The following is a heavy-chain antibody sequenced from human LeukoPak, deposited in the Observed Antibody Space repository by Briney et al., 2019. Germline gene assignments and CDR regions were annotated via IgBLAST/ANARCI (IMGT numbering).Heavy chain of an antibody. CDR1: GFTFDDYA. Sequence: AGGSLRLSCAASGFTFDDYAMHWVRQAPGKGLEWVSGISWNSGSIGYADSVKGRFTISRDNAKNSLYLQMNSLRAEDTAVYYCAKDREWELLADYWGQGTLVTVSS. CDR3: AKDREWELLADY. CDR2: ISWNSGSI. V-gene: IGHV3-9*01. J-gene: IGHJ4*02. D-gene: IGHD1-26*01.